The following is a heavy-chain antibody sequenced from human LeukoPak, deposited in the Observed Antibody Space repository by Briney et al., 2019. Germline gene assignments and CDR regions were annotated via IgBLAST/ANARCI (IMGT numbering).Heavy chain of an antibody. Sequence: GGSLRLSCAASGFTVSSNYMSWVRQAPGKGLEWVSVIYSGGSTYYADSVKGRFTISRGNSNNTLYLQMNSLRAEDTAVYYCARGEYQLPQGNWGQGTLVTVSS. CDR3: ARGEYQLPQGN. J-gene: IGHJ4*02. V-gene: IGHV3-66*02. D-gene: IGHD2-2*01. CDR2: IYSGGST. CDR1: GFTVSSNY.